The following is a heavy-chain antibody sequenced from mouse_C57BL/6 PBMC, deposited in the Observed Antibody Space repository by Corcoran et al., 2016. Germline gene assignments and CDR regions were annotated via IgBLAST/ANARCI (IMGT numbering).Heavy chain of an antibody. CDR1: GFNIKNTY. Sequence: EVQLQQSVAELVRPGASVKLSCTASGFNIKNTYMHGVKQRPEQGLEWIGRIDPANGNTKYAPKFQGKATITADTSSNTAYLQLSSLTSEDTAIYYCANYDYDRFDYWGQGTTLTVSS. CDR2: IDPANGNT. D-gene: IGHD2-4*01. V-gene: IGHV14-3*01. CDR3: ANYDYDRFDY. J-gene: IGHJ2*01.